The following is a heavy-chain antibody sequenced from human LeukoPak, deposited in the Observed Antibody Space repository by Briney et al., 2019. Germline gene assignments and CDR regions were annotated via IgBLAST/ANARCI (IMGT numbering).Heavy chain of an antibody. CDR2: IYYSGST. D-gene: IGHD6-13*01. CDR1: GGSISSSSYY. CDR3: ARRPRRGYSKLSWAFDI. V-gene: IGHV4-39*07. Sequence: SETLSLTCTVSGGSISSSSYYWGWVRQPPGKGLEWIGSIYYSGSTYYNPSLKSRVTISVDTSKNQFSLKLSSVTAADTAVYYCARRPRRGYSKLSWAFDIWDQGTMVTVSS. J-gene: IGHJ3*02.